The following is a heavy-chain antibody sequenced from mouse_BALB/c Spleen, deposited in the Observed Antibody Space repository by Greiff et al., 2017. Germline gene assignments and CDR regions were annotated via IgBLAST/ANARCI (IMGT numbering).Heavy chain of an antibody. Sequence: VQLQQSGPELVKPGASVKISCKASGYAFSSSWMNWVKQRPGQGLEWIGRIYPGDGDTNYNGKFKGKATLTADKSSSTAYMQLSSLTSVDSAVYFCAGYGNYFYAMDYWGQGTSVTVSS. J-gene: IGHJ4*01. CDR1: GYAFSSSW. CDR2: IYPGDGDT. CDR3: AGYGNYFYAMDY. V-gene: IGHV1-82*01. D-gene: IGHD2-1*01.